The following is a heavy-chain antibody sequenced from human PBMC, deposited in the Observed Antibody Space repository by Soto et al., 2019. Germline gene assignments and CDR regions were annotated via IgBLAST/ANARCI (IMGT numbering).Heavy chain of an antibody. CDR2: INPSGGST. V-gene: IGHV1-46*01. CDR1: GYTFTSYY. J-gene: IGHJ6*02. Sequence: QVQLVQSGAEVKKPGASVKVSCKASGYTFTSYYMHWVRQAPGQGLEWMGIINPSGGSTSYAQKFQGRVTMTRDTSTSTVYMELSSLRSEDTAVYYCARLSGYCISTSCYEDYYYGMDVWGQGTTVTVSS. D-gene: IGHD2-2*01. CDR3: ARLSGYCISTSCYEDYYYGMDV.